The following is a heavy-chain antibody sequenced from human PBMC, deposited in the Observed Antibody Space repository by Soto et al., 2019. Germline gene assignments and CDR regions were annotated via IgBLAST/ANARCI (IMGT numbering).Heavy chain of an antibody. J-gene: IGHJ4*02. Sequence: EVQLLESGGGLVQPGGSLRLSCAASGFTFSSYAMSWVRQAPGKGLEWVSAISGSGGSTYYADSVKGRFTISRDNSKNTPYLQMNSLRAEDTAVYYCAKDLVNDYIWGSYRYFDYWGQGTLVTVSS. CDR2: ISGSGGST. CDR3: AKDLVNDYIWGSYRYFDY. V-gene: IGHV3-23*01. D-gene: IGHD3-16*02. CDR1: GFTFSSYA.